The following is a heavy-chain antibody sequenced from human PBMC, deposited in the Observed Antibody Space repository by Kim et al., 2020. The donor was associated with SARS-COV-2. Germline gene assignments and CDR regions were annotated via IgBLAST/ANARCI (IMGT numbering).Heavy chain of an antibody. CDR2: TYYRSKWYN. Sequence: SQTLSLTCAISGDPVSSNSATWNWIRQSPSRGLEWLGRTYYRSKWYNDYAISVKSRITINPDTTKNQFSLQLNSVTPEDTAVYYCARANAVAGISFHPWGQGTLVTVSS. CDR1: GDPVSSNSAT. D-gene: IGHD6-19*01. CDR3: ARANAVAGISFHP. V-gene: IGHV6-1*01. J-gene: IGHJ4*02.